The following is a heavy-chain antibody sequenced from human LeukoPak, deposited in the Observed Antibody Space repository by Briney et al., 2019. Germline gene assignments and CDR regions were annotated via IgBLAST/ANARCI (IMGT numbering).Heavy chain of an antibody. CDR3: AGWGYYDSSGYSSDAFDI. CDR2: IYYSGST. J-gene: IGHJ3*02. D-gene: IGHD3-22*01. V-gene: IGHV4-59*01. CDR1: GGSISSYY. Sequence: SETLSLTCTVSGGSISSYYWSWIRQPPGKGLEWIGYIYYSGSTNYNPSLKSRVTISVDTSKNQFSLKLSSVTAGDTAVYYCAGWGYYDSSGYSSDAFDIWGQGTMVTVSS.